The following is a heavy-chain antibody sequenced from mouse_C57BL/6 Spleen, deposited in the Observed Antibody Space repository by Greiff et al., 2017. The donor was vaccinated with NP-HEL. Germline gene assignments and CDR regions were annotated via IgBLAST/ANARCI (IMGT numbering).Heavy chain of an antibody. D-gene: IGHD1-1*01. Sequence: QVQLQQSGPELVKPGASVKISCKASGYAFSSSWMNWVKQRPGKGLEWIGRIYPGDGDTNYNGKFKGKATLTADKSSSTAYMQLSSLTSEDSAVYFCARRVTTVDYYAMDYWGQGTSVTVSS. CDR3: ARRVTTVDYYAMDY. CDR1: GYAFSSSW. J-gene: IGHJ4*01. V-gene: IGHV1-82*01. CDR2: IYPGDGDT.